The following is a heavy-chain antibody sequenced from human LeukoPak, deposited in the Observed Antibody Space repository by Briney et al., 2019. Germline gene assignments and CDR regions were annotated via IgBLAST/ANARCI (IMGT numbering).Heavy chain of an antibody. J-gene: IGHJ4*02. CDR2: IYTSGST. CDR1: GGSISSYY. CDR3: ARDNQYYGSGSYYDY. V-gene: IGHV4-4*07. Sequence: SETLSLTCTVSGGSISSYYWSWIRQPAGKGLEWIGRIYTSGSTNYNPSLKSRVTISVDKSKNQFSLKLSSVTAADTAVYYCARDNQYYGSGSYYDYWGQGTLVTVSS. D-gene: IGHD3-10*01.